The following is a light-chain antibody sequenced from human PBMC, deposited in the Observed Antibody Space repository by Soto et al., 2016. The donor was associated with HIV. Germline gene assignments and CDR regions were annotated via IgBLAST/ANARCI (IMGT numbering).Light chain of an antibody. Sequence: DIQMTQSPSSLSASVGDRVTITCRASQDISNSLAWYQQNPGKAPKLLLFGASTLESGVPSGFSGSGSGTDYTLTISSLQPEDFATYYCQQYYSSPRTFGQGTKLEIK. CDR1: QDISNS. J-gene: IGKJ2*01. CDR3: QQYYSSPRT. CDR2: GAS. V-gene: IGKV1-NL1*01.